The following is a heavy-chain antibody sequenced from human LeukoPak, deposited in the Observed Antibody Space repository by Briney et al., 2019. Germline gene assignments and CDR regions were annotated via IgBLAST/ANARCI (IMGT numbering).Heavy chain of an antibody. D-gene: IGHD6-25*01. J-gene: IGHJ1*01. CDR1: GFIFSNYG. V-gene: IGHV3-30*18. CDR3: AKEPTPYSSGWYFHH. Sequence: GRSLRLSCAASGFIFSNYGMHWVRQAPGKGPEWVAVISHDRRTEFYADSVKGRFTISRDNSKNTLDLQMFSLRAEDTAVYYCAKEPTPYSSGWYFHHWGQGTLVTVSS. CDR2: ISHDRRTE.